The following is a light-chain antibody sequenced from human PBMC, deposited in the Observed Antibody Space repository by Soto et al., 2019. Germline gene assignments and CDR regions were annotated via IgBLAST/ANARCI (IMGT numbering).Light chain of an antibody. V-gene: IGKV3-15*01. J-gene: IGKJ1*01. CDR2: GAF. CDR3: QQYDDWPLT. CDR1: QSVTSN. Sequence: EIVLAQSPGTLSLSPGERATLSCRASQSVTSNLAWYQQKPGQAPSLLIYGAFTRATGIPARFSGSGSGTEFTLTISRLESEDFALYYCQQYDDWPLTFGQGTKVDI.